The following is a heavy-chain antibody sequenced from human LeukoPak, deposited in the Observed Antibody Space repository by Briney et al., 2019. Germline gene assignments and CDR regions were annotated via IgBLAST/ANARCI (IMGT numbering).Heavy chain of an antibody. J-gene: IGHJ4*02. CDR1: GDSVSNNGAA. CDR2: TYYRSRYYT. CDR3: ARDGPGDQGLDC. V-gene: IGHV6-1*01. D-gene: IGHD3-10*01. Sequence: SQTLSLTCAISGDSVSNNGAAWNWLRQSPSRGLEWLGRTYYRSRYYTDYAESVKSQITINPDTSKNQYSLQLKSVTPEDTAVYYCARDGPGDQGLDCWGQGTLVTVSS.